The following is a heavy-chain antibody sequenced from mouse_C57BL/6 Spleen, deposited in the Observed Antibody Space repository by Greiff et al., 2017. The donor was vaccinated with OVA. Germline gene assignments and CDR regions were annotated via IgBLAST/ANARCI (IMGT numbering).Heavy chain of an antibody. CDR1: GFTFSDYG. D-gene: IGHD2-1*01. CDR2: ISSGSSTT. CDR3: ARKDYGNYGDAMDY. V-gene: IGHV5-17*01. Sequence: EVMLVESGGGLVKPGGSLKLSCAASGFTFSDYGMHWVRQAPEKGLEWVAYISSGSSTTYYADTVKGRFTISRDNAKNTLFLQMTSLRSEDTAMYYCARKDYGNYGDAMDYWGQGTSVTVSS. J-gene: IGHJ4*01.